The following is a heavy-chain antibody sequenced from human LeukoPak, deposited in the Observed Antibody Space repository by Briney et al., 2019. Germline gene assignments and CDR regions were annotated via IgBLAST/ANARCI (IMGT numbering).Heavy chain of an antibody. V-gene: IGHV3-21*01. D-gene: IGHD3-9*01. CDR1: GFTFSSYS. CDR3: ARGRTDWLFHYYYYMDV. CDR2: ISGSSSYI. J-gene: IGHJ6*03. Sequence: GGSLRLSCAASGFTFSSYSMNWVRQAPGKGLEWVSSISGSSSYIYYADSVKGRFTISRDNAKNSLYLQMNSLRAEDTAVYYCARGRTDWLFHYYYYMDVWGKGTTVTIS.